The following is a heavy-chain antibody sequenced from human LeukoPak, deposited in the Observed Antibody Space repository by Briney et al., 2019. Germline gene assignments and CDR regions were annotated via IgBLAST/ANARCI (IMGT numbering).Heavy chain of an antibody. Sequence: SETLSLTCTVSGGSISSYYWSWIRQPPGKGLEWIGYIYYSGSTNYNPYLKSRVTISVDTSKNQFSLKLSSVTAADTAVYYCARNYGMDVWGQGTTVTVSS. CDR3: ARNYGMDV. V-gene: IGHV4-59*01. CDR2: IYYSGST. CDR1: GGSISSYY. J-gene: IGHJ6*02.